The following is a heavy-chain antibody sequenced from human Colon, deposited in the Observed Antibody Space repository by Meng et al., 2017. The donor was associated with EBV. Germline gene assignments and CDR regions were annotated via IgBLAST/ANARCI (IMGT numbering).Heavy chain of an antibody. CDR3: ARGPSRWLQFSFDY. V-gene: IGHV4-31*03. CDR2: IYYSGST. D-gene: IGHD5-24*01. CDR1: GGSISSGGYY. Sequence: LGNPSPTLSLTCTVSGGSISSGGYYWSWIPQHPGKGLEWIGYIYYSGSTYYNPSLKSRVTISIDTSKNQFSLKLSSVTAADTAVYYCARGPSRWLQFSFDYWGQGTLVTVSS. J-gene: IGHJ4*02.